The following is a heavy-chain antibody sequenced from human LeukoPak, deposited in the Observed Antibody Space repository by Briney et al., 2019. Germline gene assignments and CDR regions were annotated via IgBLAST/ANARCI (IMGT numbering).Heavy chain of an antibody. Sequence: GGSLRLPCAASGFTLSSAWMHWVRQAPGTGLVWVSRITDDATTTYADSVKGRFTISRDNAKNILYLQMNSLRAEDTAVYYCVRDRVGPDYWGQGTLVTVSS. V-gene: IGHV3-74*03. CDR2: ITDDATT. D-gene: IGHD1-26*01. CDR1: GFTLSSAW. J-gene: IGHJ4*02. CDR3: VRDRVGPDY.